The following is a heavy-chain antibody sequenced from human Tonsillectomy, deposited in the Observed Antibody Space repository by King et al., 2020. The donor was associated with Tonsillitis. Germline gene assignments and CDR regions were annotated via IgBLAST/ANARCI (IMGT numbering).Heavy chain of an antibody. CDR1: GGSISSSDHY. V-gene: IGHV4-39*01. CDR3: ARSVSGSFDY. CDR2: MYYSGTI. Sequence: QLQESGPGVVKPSETLSLTCTVSGGSISSSDHYWAWIRQPPGKGLEWIGYMYYSGTIFYNPSLKSRITISGGTSANRFSLKLSSVTAADTAVYFCARSVSGSFDYWGQGAPVTVSS. D-gene: IGHD1-26*01. J-gene: IGHJ4*02.